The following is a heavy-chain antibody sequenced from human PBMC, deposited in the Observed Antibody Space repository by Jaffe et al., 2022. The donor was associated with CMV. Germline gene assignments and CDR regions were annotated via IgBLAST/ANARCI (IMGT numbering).Heavy chain of an antibody. V-gene: IGHV4-39*01. Sequence: QLQLQESGPGLVKPSETLSLTCTVSGGSISSSSYYWGWIRQPPGKGLEWIGSIYYSGSTYYNPSLKSRVTISVDTSKNQFSLKLSSVTAADTAVYYCARRVSGIAPFDYWGQGTLVTVSS. CDR1: GGSISSSSYY. J-gene: IGHJ4*02. CDR2: IYYSGST. D-gene: IGHD6-13*01. CDR3: ARRVSGIAPFDY.